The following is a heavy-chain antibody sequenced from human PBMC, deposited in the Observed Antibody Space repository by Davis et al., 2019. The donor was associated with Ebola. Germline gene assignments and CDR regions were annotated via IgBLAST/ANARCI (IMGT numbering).Heavy chain of an antibody. V-gene: IGHV1-8*01. CDR3: ARARGYTYGYNWFDP. D-gene: IGHD5-18*01. CDR2: LNPNSGNT. CDR1: GYTFTNYD. J-gene: IGHJ5*02. Sequence: ASVKVSCKTSGYTFTNYDINWVRQATGQGLEWMGWLNPNSGNTDSTHKFQGRLTMTKNISIGTAYMELSTLTSEDTAVYYCARARGYTYGYNWFDPWGQGTLVTVSS.